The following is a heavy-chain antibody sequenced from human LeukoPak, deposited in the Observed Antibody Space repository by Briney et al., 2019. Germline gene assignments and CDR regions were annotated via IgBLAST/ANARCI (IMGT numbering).Heavy chain of an antibody. J-gene: IGHJ4*02. CDR2: ISSSSSTI. Sequence: GGSLRLSCAASGFTFSSYSMNWVRQAPGKGLEWVSYISSSSSTIYYADSVKGRFTISRDNAKNSLYLQMNSLRAEDTAVYYCAREALVRDTAMVDYWGQGTLVTVSS. CDR1: GFTFSSYS. CDR3: AREALVRDTAMVDY. V-gene: IGHV3-48*04. D-gene: IGHD5-18*01.